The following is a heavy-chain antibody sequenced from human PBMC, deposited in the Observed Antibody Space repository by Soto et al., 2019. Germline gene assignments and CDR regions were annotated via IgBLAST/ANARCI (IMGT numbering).Heavy chain of an antibody. V-gene: IGHV3-21*01. CDR3: ARVMCGDCSTYYYYTVDV. J-gene: IGHJ6*02. CDR1: GFTFGTYT. CDR2: IGTTSSYI. Sequence: EVQLVESGGGLVKPGGSLRLSCAASGFTFGTYTMNWVRQAPGKGLEWVSSIGTTSSYIYYADSVRGRFTISRDNARDSLYLQMSSLRAEDTAVYYCARVMCGDCSTYYYYTVDVWGQGTTVTVSS. D-gene: IGHD2-21*02.